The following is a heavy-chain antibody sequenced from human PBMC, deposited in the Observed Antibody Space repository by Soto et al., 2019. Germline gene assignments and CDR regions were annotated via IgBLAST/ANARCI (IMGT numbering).Heavy chain of an antibody. Sequence: SETLSLTCTVSGGSISSYYWSWIRQPPGKGLEWIGYIYYSGSTNYNPSLKSRVTISVDTSKNQFSLKLSSVTAADTAVYYCARVGGGNYYYYGMDVWGQGTTVTVSS. D-gene: IGHD2-15*01. CDR2: IYYSGST. V-gene: IGHV4-59*01. J-gene: IGHJ6*02. CDR3: ARVGGGNYYYYGMDV. CDR1: GGSISSYY.